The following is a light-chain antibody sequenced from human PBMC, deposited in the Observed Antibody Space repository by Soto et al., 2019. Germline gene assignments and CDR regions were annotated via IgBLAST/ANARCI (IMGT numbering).Light chain of an antibody. Sequence: EIVLTQSPGTLSLSPGERATLSCRASQRVSSNYLAWYQQKPGQAPRLLIYGASSRATGIPDRFSGSGSGTDFTLTISRLEPEDFAVYYCQQYDSSPWTFGQGTKVEIK. V-gene: IGKV3-20*01. J-gene: IGKJ1*01. CDR2: GAS. CDR3: QQYDSSPWT. CDR1: QRVSSNY.